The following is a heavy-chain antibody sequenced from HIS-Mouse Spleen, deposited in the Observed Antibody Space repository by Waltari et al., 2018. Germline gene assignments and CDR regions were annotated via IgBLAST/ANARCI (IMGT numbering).Heavy chain of an antibody. V-gene: IGHV2-70*01. Sequence: QVTLRESGPALVKPTQTLTLTCTFSGFSLSTSGMCVSWIRQPPGKALEWPALLAWDDDKYYSTSLKTRLTISKDTSKNQVVLTMTNMDPVDTATYYCARIRGIEVGGRSASYYYDSSGYYYFDYWGQGTLVTVSS. J-gene: IGHJ4*02. CDR2: LAWDDDK. D-gene: IGHD3-22*01. CDR1: GFSLSTSGMC. CDR3: ARIRGIEVGGRSASYYYDSSGYYYFDY.